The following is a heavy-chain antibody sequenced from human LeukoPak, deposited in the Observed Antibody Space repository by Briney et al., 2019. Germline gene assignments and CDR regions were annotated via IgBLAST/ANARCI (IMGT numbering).Heavy chain of an antibody. J-gene: IGHJ4*02. CDR1: GFTFSSYA. CDR2: ISSNGGST. Sequence: GGSLRLSCSASGFTFSSYAMHWVRQAPGKGLEYVSAISSNGGSTYYADSVKGRFTISRDNSKNTLYLQMSSLRAEDTAVYYCGGYSGYGLFDYWGQGPLVTVSS. D-gene: IGHD5-12*01. CDR3: GGYSGYGLFDY. V-gene: IGHV3-64D*06.